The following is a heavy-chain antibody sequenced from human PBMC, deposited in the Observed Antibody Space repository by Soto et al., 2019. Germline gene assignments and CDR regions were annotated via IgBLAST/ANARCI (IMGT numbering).Heavy chain of an antibody. D-gene: IGHD3-22*01. CDR2: LSGTGGST. CDR3: AKHEANYYGSSGYLALDS. CDR1: GFTFSSYA. V-gene: IGHV3-23*01. J-gene: IGHJ4*02. Sequence: PGGSLRLSCAASGFTFSSYAMSWVRQAPGQGLEWVSSLSGTGGSTYYADSVKGRFTISRDNSKHTLFLQMNSLRGEDTAVYYCAKHEANYYGSSGYLALDSWGQGTLVTVSS.